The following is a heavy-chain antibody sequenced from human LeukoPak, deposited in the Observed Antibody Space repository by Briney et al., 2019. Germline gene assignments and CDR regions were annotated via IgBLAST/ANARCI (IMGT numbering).Heavy chain of an antibody. CDR1: GGSISNYY. Sequence: SETLSLTCTVSGGSISNYYWSWIRQPPGKGLEWIGYIYYSGSTNYNPSLKSRVTISVDTSKNQFSLKLSSVTAADTAVYYCARGDYDILTGYHLPTTFDYWGQGTLVTVSS. D-gene: IGHD3-9*01. CDR3: ARGDYDILTGYHLPTTFDY. CDR2: IYYSGST. J-gene: IGHJ4*02. V-gene: IGHV4-59*01.